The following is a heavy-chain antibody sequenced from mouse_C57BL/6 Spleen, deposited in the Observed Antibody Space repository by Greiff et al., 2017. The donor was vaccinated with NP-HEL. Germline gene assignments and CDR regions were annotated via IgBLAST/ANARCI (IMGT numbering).Heavy chain of an antibody. CDR2: IHPNSGST. CDR1: GYTFTSYW. J-gene: IGHJ3*01. CDR3: ARPYDYDGAGFAY. D-gene: IGHD2-4*01. V-gene: IGHV1-64*01. Sequence: QVHVKQPGAELVKPGASVKLSCKASGYTFTSYWMHWVKQRPGQGLEWIGMIHPNSGSTNYNEKFKSKATLTVDKSSSTAYMQLSSLTSEDSAVYYCARPYDYDGAGFAYWGQGTLVTVSA.